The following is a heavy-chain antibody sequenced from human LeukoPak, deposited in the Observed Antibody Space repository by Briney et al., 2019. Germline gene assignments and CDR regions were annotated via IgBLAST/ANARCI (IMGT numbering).Heavy chain of an antibody. CDR1: GGSISSSDYY. Sequence: SETLSLTCTVSGGSISSSDYYWGWIRQPSGKGLEWIGSIFYSGSTYYSPSLKSRVTISVDTSKNQFSLKLNSVTAADTALYYCARGLYDSSALYYYYGMDVWGQGTTVTVSS. D-gene: IGHD3-22*01. J-gene: IGHJ6*02. CDR3: ARGLYDSSALYYYYGMDV. CDR2: IFYSGST. V-gene: IGHV4-39*07.